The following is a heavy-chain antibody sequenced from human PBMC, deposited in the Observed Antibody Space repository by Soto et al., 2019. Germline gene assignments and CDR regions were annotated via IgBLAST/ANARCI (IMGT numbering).Heavy chain of an antibody. CDR1: GDSISRYY. V-gene: IGHV4-59*01. Sequence: QVQLQETGPGLVKPSETLSLTCTVSGDSISRYYWSWNRLSPGKGLEWIGYIYYSGETNYNPSVKSRVNISVDRTRNHFSLNLSSVPAADPAVYYCARDQGGESLNGAGMDVWGQGTRVTVSS. D-gene: IGHD3-10*01. CDR3: ARDQGGESLNGAGMDV. J-gene: IGHJ6*02. CDR2: IYYSGET.